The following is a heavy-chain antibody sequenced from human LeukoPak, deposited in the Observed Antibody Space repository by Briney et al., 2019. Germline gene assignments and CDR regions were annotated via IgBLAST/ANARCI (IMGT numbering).Heavy chain of an antibody. CDR1: GFTSRSYE. CDR3: ATHSSSWYYFDY. D-gene: IGHD6-13*01. J-gene: IGHJ4*02. V-gene: IGHV3-48*03. CDR2: ISSSGSTI. Sequence: GGSRRLSCVASGFTSRSYEMNWVRQAPGKGLEWVSFISSSGSTIYYADSVKGRFTISRDNAKNSLFLQMNSLRAEDTAVYYCATHSSSWYYFDYWGQGTLVTVSS.